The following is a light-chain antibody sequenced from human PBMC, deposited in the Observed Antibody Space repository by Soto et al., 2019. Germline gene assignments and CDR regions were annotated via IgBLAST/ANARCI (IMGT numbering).Light chain of an antibody. CDR2: KAS. Sequence: DIPMTQSPSTLSASVGDRVTITCRASQSISSWLAWYQQKPGKAPKLLIYKASSLESGVPSGFSGSGSGTEFTLTISSLQPDDFATYYCQQYNSYSRTFGQGTKVEIK. CDR1: QSISSW. J-gene: IGKJ1*01. CDR3: QQYNSYSRT. V-gene: IGKV1-5*03.